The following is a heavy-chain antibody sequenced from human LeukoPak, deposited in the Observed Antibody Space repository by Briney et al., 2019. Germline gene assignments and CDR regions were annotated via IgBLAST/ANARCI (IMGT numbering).Heavy chain of an antibody. D-gene: IGHD3-16*01. J-gene: IGHJ5*02. CDR3: ARHFLYDLFDP. Sequence: SETLSLTCTVSGGSISSYYWSWIRQPPGKGLEWIGYIYYSGSTNYNPSLKSRVTISVDTSKNQFSLKLSSVTAADTAVYYCARHFLYDLFDPWGQGTLVTVSS. CDR2: IYYSGST. CDR1: GGSISSYY. V-gene: IGHV4-59*08.